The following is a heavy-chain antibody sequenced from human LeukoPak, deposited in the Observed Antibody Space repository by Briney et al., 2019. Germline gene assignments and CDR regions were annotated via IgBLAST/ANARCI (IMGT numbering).Heavy chain of an antibody. Sequence: TGGSLRLSCAASGFTFSSYAMHWVRQAPGKGLEWVAVISYDGSNKYYADSVKGRFTISRDNSKNTLYLQMNSLRAEDTAVYYCATSARTYIGSSLDYWGQGTLVTVSS. V-gene: IGHV3-30-3*01. J-gene: IGHJ4*02. CDR2: ISYDGSNK. CDR1: GFTFSSYA. CDR3: ATSARTYIGSSLDY. D-gene: IGHD2-15*01.